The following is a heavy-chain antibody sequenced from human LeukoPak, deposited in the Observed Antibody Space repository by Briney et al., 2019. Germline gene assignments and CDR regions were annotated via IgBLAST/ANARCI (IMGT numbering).Heavy chain of an antibody. J-gene: IGHJ4*02. CDR3: AKARYCSGGSCYSDY. Sequence: GGSLRLSCAASGFTVSSNYMSWVRQAPGKGLAWVSSISGSGGSTYYADSVKGRFTISRDNSKNTLYLQMNSLRAEDTAVYYCAKARYCSGGSCYSDYWGQGTLVTVSS. CDR2: ISGSGGST. D-gene: IGHD2-15*01. V-gene: IGHV3-23*01. CDR1: GFTVSSNY.